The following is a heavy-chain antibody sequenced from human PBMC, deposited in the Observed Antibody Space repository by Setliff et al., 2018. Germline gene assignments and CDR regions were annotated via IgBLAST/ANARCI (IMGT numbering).Heavy chain of an antibody. J-gene: IGHJ3*02. CDR2: IYTTGIT. Sequence: SETLSLTCTVSGGSISSGTYYWTWIRQPAGQGLEWIGRIYTTGITNYNASLKSRVTISVDTSKNLFSLKLNSVTAADTAVYYCARFPLRVSMVPIWGQGTTVTV. D-gene: IGHD3-10*01. V-gene: IGHV4-61*02. CDR1: GGSISSGTYY. CDR3: ARFPLRVSMVPI.